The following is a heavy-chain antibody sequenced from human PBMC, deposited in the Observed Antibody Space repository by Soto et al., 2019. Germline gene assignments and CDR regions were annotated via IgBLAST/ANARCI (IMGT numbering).Heavy chain of an antibody. CDR2: ISGSGGST. CDR3: AKERYRSSWPGSRQGLNWFDP. D-gene: IGHD6-13*01. CDR1: GFTFSSYA. J-gene: IGHJ5*02. Sequence: GGSLRRSCAASGFTFSSYAMSCVRQAPGKGLGLFSAISGSGGSTYYAYSVKGRLTISRDNSNNTLYLQMNSLRAEDTAVYYCAKERYRSSWPGSRQGLNWFDPWGQGTMVTVSS. V-gene: IGHV3-23*01.